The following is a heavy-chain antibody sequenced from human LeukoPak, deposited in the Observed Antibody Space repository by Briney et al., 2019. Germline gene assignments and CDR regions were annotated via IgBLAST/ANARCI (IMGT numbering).Heavy chain of an antibody. CDR1: GFTVSNNY. CDR2: LYSGGST. Sequence: GGSLRLSCAASGFTVSNNYMNWVRQAPGKGLEWVSILYSGGSTYYADSVKGRLTISRDNSNNTLSLQMNSLRAEDTAVYYCARVGDHFHWYFDLWGRGTLVTVSS. D-gene: IGHD3-3*02. CDR3: ARVGDHFHWYFDL. J-gene: IGHJ2*01. V-gene: IGHV3-53*01.